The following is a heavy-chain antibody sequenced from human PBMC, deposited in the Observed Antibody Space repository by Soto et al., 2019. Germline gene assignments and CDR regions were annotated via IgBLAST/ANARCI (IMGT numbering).Heavy chain of an antibody. CDR3: VRDRFTVFGVAENRFDP. J-gene: IGHJ5*02. CDR1: GFSVSSSY. V-gene: IGHV3-66*01. Sequence: GGSLRLSCAASGFSVSSSYMSWIRQAPGKGLEWLSIIYSGASTYYAGSVKGRFTISRDSSKNTIYLQMNSLGADDTAVYYCVRDRFTVFGVAENRFDPWGQGTLVTVSS. CDR2: IYSGAST. D-gene: IGHD3-3*01.